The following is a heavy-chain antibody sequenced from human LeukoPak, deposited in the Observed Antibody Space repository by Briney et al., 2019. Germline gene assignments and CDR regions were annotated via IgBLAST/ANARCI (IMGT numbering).Heavy chain of an antibody. V-gene: IGHV3-49*04. CDR1: GFTFGDYA. Sequence: GSLRLSCTASGFTFGDYAMSWVRQAPGKGLEWVGFIRSKAYGGTTEYAASVRGRFTISRDDSKGIAYLQMNSLKTEDTAVYYCTRRGGWYSDYWGQGTLVTVSS. J-gene: IGHJ4*02. D-gene: IGHD6-19*01. CDR2: IRSKAYGGTT. CDR3: TRRGGWYSDY.